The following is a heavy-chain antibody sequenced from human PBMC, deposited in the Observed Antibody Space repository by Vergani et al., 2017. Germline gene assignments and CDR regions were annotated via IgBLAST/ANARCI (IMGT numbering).Heavy chain of an antibody. J-gene: IGHJ6*02. V-gene: IGHV1-2*02. D-gene: IGHD2-2*02. CDR3: ARDSRPNHKDCSSTSCYKDYYYYGMDV. CDR2: INPNSGGT. Sequence: QVQLVQSGAEVKKPGASVKVSCKASGYTFTGYYMHWVRQAPGQGLEWMGWINPNSGGTNYAQKFQGRVTMTRDTSISTAYMELSRLRSDDTDVYYCARDSRPNHKDCSSTSCYKDYYYYGMDVWGQGTTVTVSS. CDR1: GYTFTGYY.